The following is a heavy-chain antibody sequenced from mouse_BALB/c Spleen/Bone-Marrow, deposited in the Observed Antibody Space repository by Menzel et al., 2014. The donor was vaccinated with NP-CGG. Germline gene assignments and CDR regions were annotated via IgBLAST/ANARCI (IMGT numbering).Heavy chain of an antibody. CDR1: GFTFIDHY. CDR3: ARFPMDY. CDR2: IRNNAYGYTT. V-gene: IGHV7-3*02. Sequence: EVKLMESGGGLVQPGGSLRLSCTTSGFTFIDHYMSWVRQPPGKALEWLGFIRNNAYGYTTEYSASVKGRFTISRDNSQSILYLQMNTLRAEDSATYYCARFPMDYWGQGTSVTVSS. J-gene: IGHJ4*01.